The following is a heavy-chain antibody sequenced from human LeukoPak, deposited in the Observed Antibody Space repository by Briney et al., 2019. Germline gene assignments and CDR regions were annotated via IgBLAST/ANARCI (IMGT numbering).Heavy chain of an antibody. CDR1: GFTFSSYE. CDR2: ISSSSSYI. J-gene: IGHJ4*02. V-gene: IGHV3-21*01. CDR3: ARDVVGATIGSYYFDY. D-gene: IGHD1-26*01. Sequence: GGSLRLSCAASGFTFSSYEMNWVRQAPGKGLEWVSSISSSSSYIYYADSVKGRFTISRDNAKNSLYLQMNSLRAEDTAVYYCARDVVGATIGSYYFDYWGQGTLVTVSS.